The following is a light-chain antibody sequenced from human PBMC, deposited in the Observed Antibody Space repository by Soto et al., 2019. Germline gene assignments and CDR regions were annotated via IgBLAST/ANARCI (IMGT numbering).Light chain of an antibody. CDR3: SSYTAYTPLWV. Sequence: QSVLTQPASVSGSPGQSITISCTGTASDIGNYNYVSWYQLHPGKAPKLLIYGVSNRPSGVSNRFSGSKSGNAASLTISGLQAEDEADYYCSSYTAYTPLWVFGGGTKVTVL. CDR1: ASDIGNYNY. J-gene: IGLJ3*02. CDR2: GVS. V-gene: IGLV2-14*01.